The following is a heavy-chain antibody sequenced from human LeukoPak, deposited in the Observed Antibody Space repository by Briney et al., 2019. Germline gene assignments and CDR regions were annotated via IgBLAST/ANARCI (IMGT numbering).Heavy chain of an antibody. V-gene: IGHV3-9*01. D-gene: IGHD5-18*01. CDR1: GFTFYDYA. CDR2: ICWNGGRI. J-gene: IGHJ4*02. CDR3: ARGGGYSYGSKIDY. Sequence: GGSLRLSCAASGFTFYDYAMHWVRQAPGKGLEWVSGICWNGGRIGYAGSVKGRFTISRDNAKNSLYVQMNSLRPEDTAFYYCARGGGYSYGSKIDYWGQGTLVTVSS.